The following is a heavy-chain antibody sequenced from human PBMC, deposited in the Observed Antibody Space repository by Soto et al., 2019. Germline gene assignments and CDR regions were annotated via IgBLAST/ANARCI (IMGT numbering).Heavy chain of an antibody. Sequence: GGSLRLSCAASGFTFSSYSMNWVRQAPGKGLEWVSSISSSSSYIYYADSVKGRFTISRDNAKNSLYLQMNSLRAEDTAVYYCASYYDSVWGSSIAPSYSYYGMDVWGPGNTVTVSS. J-gene: IGHJ6*02. CDR2: ISSSSSYI. CDR1: GFTFSSYS. CDR3: ASYYDSVWGSSIAPSYSYYGMDV. V-gene: IGHV3-21*01. D-gene: IGHD3-16*01.